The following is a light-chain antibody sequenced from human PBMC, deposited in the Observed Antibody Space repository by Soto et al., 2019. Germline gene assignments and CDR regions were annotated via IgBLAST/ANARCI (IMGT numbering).Light chain of an antibody. V-gene: IGLV1-40*01. CDR2: GNS. Sequence: QSVLTQPPSVSGAPGQRVTISCTGSSSNIGAAYDVHWYQHLPGTAPKLLIFGNSNRPSGVPDRFSGSKSDTSASLAITGLQAEDEADYYCQSYDSSLSGVVFGGGTKVTVL. J-gene: IGLJ2*01. CDR1: SSNIGAAYD. CDR3: QSYDSSLSGVV.